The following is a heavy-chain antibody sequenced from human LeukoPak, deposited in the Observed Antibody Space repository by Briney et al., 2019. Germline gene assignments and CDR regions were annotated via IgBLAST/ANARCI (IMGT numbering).Heavy chain of an antibody. D-gene: IGHD6-13*01. V-gene: IGHV3-11*04. Sequence: GGSLRLSCAASGFTFSDSYMSWLRQAPGKGLEWIAFIGGSGSLIYYADSVKGRFTISRDNAKNSLYLQMTTLRAEDTAVYYCARDHRQQLGNWFDPWGQGTLVTVSS. J-gene: IGHJ5*02. CDR2: IGGSGSLI. CDR3: ARDHRQQLGNWFDP. CDR1: GFTFSDSY.